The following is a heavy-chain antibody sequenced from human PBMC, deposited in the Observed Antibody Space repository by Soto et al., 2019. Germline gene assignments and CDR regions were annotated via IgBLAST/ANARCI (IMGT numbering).Heavy chain of an antibody. CDR1: GYTFINYD. Sequence: ASVKVSCKTSGYTFINYDINWVRQAPGKGLEWMGLMNPKSGKTGYAQKFQGRVSMTRDASTSTAYMELNSLRSEDTATYYCSRTPCDYW. D-gene: IGHD2-15*01. CDR3: SRTPCDY. J-gene: IGHJ4*01. V-gene: IGHV1-8*01. CDR2: MNPKSGKT.